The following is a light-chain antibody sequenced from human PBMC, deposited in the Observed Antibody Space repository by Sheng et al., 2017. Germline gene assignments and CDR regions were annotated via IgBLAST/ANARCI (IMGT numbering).Light chain of an antibody. CDR2: YDD. Sequence: QSVPTQPASVSGAPRQRITISCSGSTYNVGNNAVNWYQQLPGRAPKLLIYYDDLLPSGVSDRFSGSKSGTSASLAISGLQSEDEADYYCAAWDDSLSGYVFGTGTKVTVV. V-gene: IGLV1-36*01. J-gene: IGLJ1*01. CDR1: TYNVGNNA. CDR3: AAWDDSLSGYV.